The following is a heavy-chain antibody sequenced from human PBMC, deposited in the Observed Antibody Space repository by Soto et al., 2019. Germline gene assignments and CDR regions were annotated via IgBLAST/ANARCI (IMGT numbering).Heavy chain of an antibody. CDR1: GGSFSGYY. Sequence: QVQLQQWGAGLLKPSETLSLTCAVYGGSFSGYYWSWVRHLPGKGLEWIGEINHSGSTNYNPSLKSRVPISVDTSKNQFSLKLRSVTAADTAVYYCARGRLGYCSGGSCLDLDYWGQGTLVTVSS. D-gene: IGHD2-15*01. V-gene: IGHV4-34*01. J-gene: IGHJ4*02. CDR3: ARGRLGYCSGGSCLDLDY. CDR2: INHSGST.